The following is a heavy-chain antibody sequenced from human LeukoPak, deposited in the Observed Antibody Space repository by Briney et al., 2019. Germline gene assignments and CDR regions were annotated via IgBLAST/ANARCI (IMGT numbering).Heavy chain of an antibody. J-gene: IGHJ3*02. V-gene: IGHV4-59*12. D-gene: IGHD3-16*02. Sequence: SETLSLTCTVSGGSISSYYWSWIRQPPGKGLEWIGYIYYSGSTNYNPSLKSRVTISVDTSKNQFSLKLSSVTAADTAVYYCARERLQPYDYIWGSYRYTGHDAFDIWGQGTMVTVSS. CDR3: ARERLQPYDYIWGSYRYTGHDAFDI. CDR1: GGSISSYY. CDR2: IYYSGST.